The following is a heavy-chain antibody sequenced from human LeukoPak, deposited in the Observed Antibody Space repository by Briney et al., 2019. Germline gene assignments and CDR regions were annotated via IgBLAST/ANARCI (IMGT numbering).Heavy chain of an antibody. CDR1: GFTFSSYW. CDR3: ARVRGLYSSGWYFDY. D-gene: IGHD6-19*01. J-gene: IGHJ4*02. CDR2: INSDGSST. V-gene: IGHV3-74*01. Sequence: GGSLRLSCAASGFTFSSYWMHWARQAPGKGLVWVSRINSDGSSTSYADSVKGRFTISRDNAKNTLYLQMNSLRAEDTAVYYCARVRGLYSSGWYFDYWGQGTLVTVSS.